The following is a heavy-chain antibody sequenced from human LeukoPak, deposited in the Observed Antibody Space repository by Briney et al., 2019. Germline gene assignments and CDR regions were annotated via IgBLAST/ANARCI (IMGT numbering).Heavy chain of an antibody. J-gene: IGHJ4*02. CDR3: LRGLWGSGIY. V-gene: IGHV1-8*01. CDR2: INPYSGKS. CDR1: GYTFTSHD. Sequence: GASVKVSCKASGYTFTSHDINWVRQVTGQGLEWMGWINPYSGKSGFARKFQERVTMTSSTSARTAYMEVSSMRPEDTAVDYCLRGLWGSGIYWGQGTLVTVAS. D-gene: IGHD7-27*01.